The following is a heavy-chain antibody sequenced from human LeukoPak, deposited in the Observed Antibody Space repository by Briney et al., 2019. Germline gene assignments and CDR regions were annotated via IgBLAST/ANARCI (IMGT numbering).Heavy chain of an antibody. Sequence: TLSLTCTVSGGSISSGGYYWSWIRQHPGKGLEWIGYIYYSGSTYYNPSLKSRVTISVDTSKNQFSLKLSSVTAADTAVYYCARGVGELLYHWFDPWGQGTLVTVSS. V-gene: IGHV4-31*03. CDR1: GGSISSGGYY. J-gene: IGHJ5*02. CDR2: IYYSGST. D-gene: IGHD3-10*01. CDR3: ARGVGELLYHWFDP.